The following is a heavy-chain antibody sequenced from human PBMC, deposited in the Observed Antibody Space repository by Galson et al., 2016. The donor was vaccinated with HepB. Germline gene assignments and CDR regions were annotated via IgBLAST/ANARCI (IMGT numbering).Heavy chain of an antibody. CDR1: GDSITSSGYF. J-gene: IGHJ3*02. D-gene: IGHD1-1*01. CDR3: ASSVNEAFDI. Sequence: LSLTCNVSGDSITSSGYFWGWIRQPPGKGLEWIGAISYRGTTYDYPSLKSRLTVSVDTSKNQFSLKLSSVTAADTAVYYCASSVNEAFDIWGQGTMVTVSS. V-gene: IGHV4-39*01. CDR2: ISYRGTT.